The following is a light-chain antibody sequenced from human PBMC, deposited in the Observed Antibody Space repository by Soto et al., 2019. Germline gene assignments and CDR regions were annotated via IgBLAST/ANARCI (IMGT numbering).Light chain of an antibody. V-gene: IGLV1-44*01. CDR1: SSNIGTNT. CDR3: AAWDGSLNALL. J-gene: IGLJ2*01. Sequence: QSVLTQPPSASGTPGQRVTISCSGGSSNIGTNTVNWYQHLPGSAPKFLIYSNNQRPSGVPDRFSGSKSGTSASLAISGLQSDDEADYYCAAWDGSLNALLFGGGTKLTVL. CDR2: SNN.